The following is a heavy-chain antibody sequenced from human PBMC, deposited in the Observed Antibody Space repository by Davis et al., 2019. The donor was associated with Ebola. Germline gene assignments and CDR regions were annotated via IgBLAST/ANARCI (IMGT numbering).Heavy chain of an antibody. CDR3: ARLYYYDSSGYQNWFDP. V-gene: IGHV4-34*01. CDR2: IYYSGST. CDR1: GGSFSGYY. Sequence: SETLSLTCAVYGGSFSGYYWGWIRQPPGKGLEWIGTIYYSGSTYYNPSLKSRVTISVDTSKNQFSLKLSSVTAADTAVYYCARLYYYDSSGYQNWFDPWGQGTLVTVSS. J-gene: IGHJ5*02. D-gene: IGHD3-22*01.